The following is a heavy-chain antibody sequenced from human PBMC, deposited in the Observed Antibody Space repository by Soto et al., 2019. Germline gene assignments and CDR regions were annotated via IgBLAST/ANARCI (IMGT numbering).Heavy chain of an antibody. CDR2: INPSGGST. CDR1: GYTLTSYY. J-gene: IGHJ6*02. Sequence: ASVKVSCKASGYTLTSYYMHRVRQAPGQGLEWMGIINPSGGSTSYAQKFQGRVTMTRDTSTSTVYMELSSLRSEDTAVYYCARDHGELGYCSGGSCRHYYYYGMDVWGQGTTVTVSS. D-gene: IGHD2-15*01. V-gene: IGHV1-46*01. CDR3: ARDHGELGYCSGGSCRHYYYYGMDV.